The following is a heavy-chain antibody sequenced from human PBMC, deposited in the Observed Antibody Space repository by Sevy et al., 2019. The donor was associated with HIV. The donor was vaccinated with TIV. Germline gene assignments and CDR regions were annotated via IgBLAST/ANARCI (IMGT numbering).Heavy chain of an antibody. CDR1: GFTFSSYA. Sequence: GGSLRLSCAASGFTFSSYAMSWVRQAPGKGLEWVSAISGSGGSTYDADSVKGRFTISRDNSKNTLYLQMNSLRAEDTAVYYCAYSSSWYDYFDYWGQGTLVTVSS. D-gene: IGHD6-13*01. V-gene: IGHV3-23*01. J-gene: IGHJ4*02. CDR2: ISGSGGST. CDR3: AYSSSWYDYFDY.